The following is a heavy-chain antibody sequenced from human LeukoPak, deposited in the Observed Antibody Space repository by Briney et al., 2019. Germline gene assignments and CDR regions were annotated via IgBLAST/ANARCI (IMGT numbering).Heavy chain of an antibody. D-gene: IGHD4-23*01. CDR1: GGTFSSYA. Sequence: ASVKVSCKASGGTFSSYAISWVRQAPGQGLEWMGGIIPIFGTANYAQKFQGRVTITADESTSTAYVELSSLRSEDTAVYYCARDEGGGKGPYYFDYWGQGTLVTVSS. CDR2: IIPIFGTA. CDR3: ARDEGGGKGPYYFDY. J-gene: IGHJ4*02. V-gene: IGHV1-69*13.